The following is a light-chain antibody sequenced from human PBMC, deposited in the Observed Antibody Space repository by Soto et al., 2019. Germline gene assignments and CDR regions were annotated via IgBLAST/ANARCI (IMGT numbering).Light chain of an antibody. CDR2: GAS. V-gene: IGKV3-20*01. CDR1: QSVSGSC. J-gene: IGKJ3*01. Sequence: EIVLTQSPGTLSLSPGERATLSCRASQSVSGSCLAWYQQKPGQAPRLLTYGASSRATGIPDRFSGSGSGTDFTLTISRLEPEDFAVYYCQQYGSSPFTFGPGTKVDI. CDR3: QQYGSSPFT.